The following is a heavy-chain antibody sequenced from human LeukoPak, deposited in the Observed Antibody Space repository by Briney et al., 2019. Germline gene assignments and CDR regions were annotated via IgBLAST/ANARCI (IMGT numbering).Heavy chain of an antibody. CDR2: ISSSSSYI. V-gene: IGHV3-21*01. Sequence: GSLRLSRAPSGVTFRIYSTNCVCPAPGKGLEWVSSISSSSSYIYYADSVKGRFTISRDNAKNSLYLQMSSLRAEDTAVYYCAALRVTTPFDYWGQGTLVTVSS. CDR3: AALRVTTPFDY. CDR1: GVTFRIYS. J-gene: IGHJ4*02. D-gene: IGHD4-17*01.